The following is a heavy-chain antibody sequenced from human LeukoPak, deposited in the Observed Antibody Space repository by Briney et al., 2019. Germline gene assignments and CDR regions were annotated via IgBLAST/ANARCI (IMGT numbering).Heavy chain of an antibody. CDR1: GYTFSSYD. J-gene: IGHJ1*01. D-gene: IGHD6-19*01. CDR3: ARRVGSGWPVQH. Sequence: ASVKVSCKASGYTFSSYDINWVRQATGQGVEWMGWMNPNSGNTGYAQKFKGRLNMTRNSSIDTAYMELSSLRSDDTAVYYCARRVGSGWPVQHWGQGTLVTVSS. V-gene: IGHV1-8*01. CDR2: MNPNSGNT.